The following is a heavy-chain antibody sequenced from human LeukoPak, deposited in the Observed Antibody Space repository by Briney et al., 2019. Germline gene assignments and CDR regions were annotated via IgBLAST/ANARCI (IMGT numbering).Heavy chain of an antibody. J-gene: IGHJ4*02. CDR3: ARENSSSSEVDY. CDR2: IYHSGST. D-gene: IGHD6-6*01. CDR1: GGSISSGGYY. Sequence: SETLSLTCSVSGGSISSGGYYWSWIRQPPGKGLEWIGYIYHSGSTYYNPSLKSRVTISVDRSKNQFSLKLSSVTAADTAVYYCARENSSSSEVDYWGQGTLVTVSS. V-gene: IGHV4-30-2*01.